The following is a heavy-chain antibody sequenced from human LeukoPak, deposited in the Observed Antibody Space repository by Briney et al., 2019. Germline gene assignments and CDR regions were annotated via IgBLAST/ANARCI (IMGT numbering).Heavy chain of an antibody. J-gene: IGHJ6*03. V-gene: IGHV4-59*01. CDR1: GGSIVDYY. Sequence: SETLSLTCTVAGGSIVDYYWSWIRQPPGKRLEWIGYVHHSGSTNRNPSLASRATISVDTSKNHFSLRLRSVTAADTAVYYCARGVMGFSYYYYMDVWGKGTTVTVS. D-gene: IGHD2-8*01. CDR3: ARGVMGFSYYYYMDV. CDR2: VHHSGST.